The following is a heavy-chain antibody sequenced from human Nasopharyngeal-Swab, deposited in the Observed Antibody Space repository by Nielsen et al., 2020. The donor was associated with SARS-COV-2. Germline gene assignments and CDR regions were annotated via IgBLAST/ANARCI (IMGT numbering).Heavy chain of an antibody. D-gene: IGHD3-9*01. Sequence: SLKISCAASGFTFSSYSMNWVRQAPGKGLEWVSSISSSSSYIYYADSVKGRFTISRDNAKNSLYLQMNSLRAEDTAVYYCARGCVLTGPSCYYYGMDVWGQGTTVTVSS. CDR1: GFTFSSYS. CDR3: ARGCVLTGPSCYYYGMDV. J-gene: IGHJ6*02. V-gene: IGHV3-21*01. CDR2: ISSSSSYI.